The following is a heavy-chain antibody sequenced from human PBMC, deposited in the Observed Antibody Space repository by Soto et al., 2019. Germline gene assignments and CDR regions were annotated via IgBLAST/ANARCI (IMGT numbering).Heavy chain of an antibody. Sequence: GASVKVSCKASGGTFSSSAISWVRQAPGHGLEWMGGFIPIFGTANYAQKFQGRVTITADESTSTAYMEVSSLRSDDTAVYYCARGCQLWGGLECFEYWGQGTQVTVSS. CDR2: FIPIFGTA. CDR1: GGTFSSSA. V-gene: IGHV1-69*13. CDR3: ARGCQLWGGLECFEY. D-gene: IGHD3-16*01. J-gene: IGHJ4*02.